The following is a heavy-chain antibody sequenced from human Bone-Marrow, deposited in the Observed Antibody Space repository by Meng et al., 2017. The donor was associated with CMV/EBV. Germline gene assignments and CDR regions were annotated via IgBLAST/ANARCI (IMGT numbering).Heavy chain of an antibody. Sequence: GGSLRLSCAVYGGSFSGYYWMHWVRQAPGKGLVWVSRINSDGSSTSYADSVKGRFTISRDNAKNTLYLQMNSLRAEDTAVYYCARAFGAHDYWGQGTLVTVSS. J-gene: IGHJ4*02. D-gene: IGHD1-26*01. CDR1: GGSFSGYYW. V-gene: IGHV3-74*01. CDR2: INSDGSST. CDR3: ARAFGAHDY.